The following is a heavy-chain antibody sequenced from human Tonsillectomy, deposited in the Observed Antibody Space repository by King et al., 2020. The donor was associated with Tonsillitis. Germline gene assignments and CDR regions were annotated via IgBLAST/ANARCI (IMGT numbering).Heavy chain of an antibody. J-gene: IGHJ6*02. V-gene: IGHV3-11*06. CDR2: ISSTSSYT. Sequence: VQLVESGGGSVKPGRSLRLSCAASGFTFSDFYMSWIRQAPGKGLEWVSYISSTSSYTNYADSVKGRFTISRDNAKNSLYLQMNSLRAEDTAVYYCARGGRPGTPRAWLYGMAVWGRGTTVTVSS. CDR3: ARGGRPGTPRAWLYGMAV. D-gene: IGHD1-14*01. CDR1: GFTFSDFY.